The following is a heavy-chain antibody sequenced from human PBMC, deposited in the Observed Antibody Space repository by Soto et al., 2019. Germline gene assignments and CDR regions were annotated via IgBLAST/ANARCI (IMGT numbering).Heavy chain of an antibody. CDR2: IYHSGST. J-gene: IGHJ4*02. D-gene: IGHD1-26*01. V-gene: IGHV4-30-2*01. Sequence: QLQLQESGSGLVKPSQTLSLTCAVSGGSISSGGYSWSWIRQPPGKGLEWIGYIYHSGSTYYNPSLKSRVIIAVDRAKNQSSLKLSSVTAADTAVYCCAAGGGLPRYYWGQGTLVTVSS. CDR1: GGSISSGGYS. CDR3: AAGGGLPRYY.